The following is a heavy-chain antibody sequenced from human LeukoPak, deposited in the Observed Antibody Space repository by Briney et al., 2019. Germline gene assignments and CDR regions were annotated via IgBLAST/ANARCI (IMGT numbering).Heavy chain of an antibody. V-gene: IGHV1-2*02. CDR2: INPNSGGT. D-gene: IGHD3-9*01. Sequence: GASVTVSCTASGYSFTAYYMHWVRQAPGQGVEWMGWINPNSGGTNYTQKFQGRVTITRNTASTKAYRERRRLRYGETALYYCARSPHILTGEYFDYWGQGTLVTVSS. CDR3: ARSPHILTGEYFDY. CDR1: GYSFTAYY. J-gene: IGHJ4*02.